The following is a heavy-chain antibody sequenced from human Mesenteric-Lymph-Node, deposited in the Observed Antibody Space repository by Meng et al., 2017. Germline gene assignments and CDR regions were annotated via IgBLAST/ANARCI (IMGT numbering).Heavy chain of an antibody. CDR1: GYTFTSYD. V-gene: IGHV1-8*01. Sequence: ASVKVSCKASGYTFTSYDINWVRQATGQGLEWMGWMNPNSGNTGYAQKFQGRVTMTRNTSISTAYMELSSLRSEDTAVYYCARGVSSGWYSFFHHWGQGTLVTVSS. CDR3: ARGVSSGWYSFFHH. CDR2: MNPNSGNT. D-gene: IGHD6-19*01. J-gene: IGHJ1*01.